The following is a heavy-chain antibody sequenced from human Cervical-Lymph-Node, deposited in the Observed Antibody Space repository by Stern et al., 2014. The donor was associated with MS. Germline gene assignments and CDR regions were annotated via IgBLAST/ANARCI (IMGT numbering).Heavy chain of an antibody. CDR1: GFTFRNYG. D-gene: IGHD3-10*01. CDR3: TKDTYGPEDY. CDR2: INRDRTTI. Sequence: EVQLEESGGGLVQPGGSLRLSCVASGFTFRNYGMHWVRQGPGQGLEWVARINRDRTTITHADSVKGRFTISRDNAKNTLYLQMNSLRVEDTAVYYCTKDTYGPEDYWGQGTSVTVSS. J-gene: IGHJ4*02. V-gene: IGHV3-74*02.